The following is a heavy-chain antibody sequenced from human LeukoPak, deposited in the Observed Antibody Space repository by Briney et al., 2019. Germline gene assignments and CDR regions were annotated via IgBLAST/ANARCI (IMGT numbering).Heavy chain of an antibody. CDR2: FSGSGGGT. CDR3: AIGGARQHQVLGA. CDR1: GFTFSSSA. D-gene: IGHD6-13*01. Sequence: GGSLRLSCAASGFTFSSSAMSWVRQAPGKGLEWVSVFSGSGGGTYYADSVKGRITISRDNSKNTLYLQMNSLRVEDTAVYYCAIGGARQHQVLGAWGQGTLVTVHS. J-gene: IGHJ5*02. V-gene: IGHV3-23*01.